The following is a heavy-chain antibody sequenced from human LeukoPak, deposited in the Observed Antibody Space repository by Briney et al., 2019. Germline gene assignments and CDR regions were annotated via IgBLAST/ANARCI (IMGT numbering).Heavy chain of an antibody. J-gene: IGHJ4*02. CDR2: INPNSGVT. V-gene: IGHV1-2*02. CDR1: GYTFSDYY. CDR3: AEGVAGILISDY. D-gene: IGHD6-19*01. Sequence: ASVKVSCKASGYTFSDYYIHWVRQAPGQGLEWMGWINPNSGVTNYAQKFQGRVTMTRDTSISTAHMELSRLRSDDTAVYYCAEGVAGILISDYWGQGTLVTVSS.